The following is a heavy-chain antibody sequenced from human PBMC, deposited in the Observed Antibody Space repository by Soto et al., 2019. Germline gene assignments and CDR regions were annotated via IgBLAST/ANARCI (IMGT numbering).Heavy chain of an antibody. V-gene: IGHV1-46*01. CDR1: GYTFTSYY. CDR3: ARSYYDYVWGSYRSAHFDY. D-gene: IGHD3-16*02. J-gene: IGHJ4*02. Sequence: GASVKVSCKASGYTFTSYYMHCVRQAPGQGLEWMGIINPSGDSTSYAQKFQGRVTMTRDTSTSTVYMELSSLRSEDTAVYYCARSYYDYVWGSYRSAHFDYWGQGTLVTVSS. CDR2: INPSGDST.